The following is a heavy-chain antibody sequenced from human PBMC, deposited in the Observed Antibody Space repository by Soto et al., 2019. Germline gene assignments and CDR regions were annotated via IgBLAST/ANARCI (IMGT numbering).Heavy chain of an antibody. V-gene: IGHV4-34*01. D-gene: IGHD6-13*01. CDR1: GGSFCGYY. Sequence: QVQLQQWGAGLLKPSETQSLTCAVYGGSFCGYYWSWIRQPPGKGLEWIGEINHSGSTNYNPSLKSRVTISVDTSKNQFSLKLSSVTSADTAVYYCAREKPYSSSWYHDNWGQGTLVTVSS. CDR2: INHSGST. J-gene: IGHJ4*02. CDR3: AREKPYSSSWYHDN.